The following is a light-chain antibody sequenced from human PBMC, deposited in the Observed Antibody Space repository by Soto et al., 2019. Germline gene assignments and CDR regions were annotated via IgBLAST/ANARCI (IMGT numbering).Light chain of an antibody. J-gene: IGKJ4*01. CDR1: QSVSSY. V-gene: IGKV3-11*01. CDR3: QQGSNWPPGLT. Sequence: EIVLTQYPATLSLSPGERATLSCRASQSVSSYLAWYQQKPGQAPRLLIYDASNRATGIPARFSGSGSGTDFTLTISTLEPEHFAVYYCQQGSNWPPGLTFGGGTKVEIK. CDR2: DAS.